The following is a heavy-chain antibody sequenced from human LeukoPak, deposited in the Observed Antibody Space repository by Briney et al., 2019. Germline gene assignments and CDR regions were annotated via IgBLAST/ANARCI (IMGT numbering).Heavy chain of an antibody. Sequence: GALRLSCAASGFTFSTYAMHWVRQAPGKGLAYVSAISTNGGGTYYATSVKGRFTISRDNAKNSVYLQINRLRAEDTAVYYCARRGTIAVPVFWFDPWGQGTLVIVSS. D-gene: IGHD6-19*01. J-gene: IGHJ5*02. V-gene: IGHV3-64*01. CDR3: ARRGTIAVPVFWFDP. CDR1: GFTFSTYA. CDR2: ISTNGGGT.